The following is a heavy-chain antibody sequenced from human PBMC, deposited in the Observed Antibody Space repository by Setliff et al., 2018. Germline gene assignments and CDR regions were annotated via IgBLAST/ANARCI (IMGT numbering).Heavy chain of an antibody. Sequence: PGGSLRLSCAASGFNFKGHGMNWVRQAPGKGLEWVSTTNWDGRSTGYTDSVKGRFTISRDNSKSTLYLQMDSLRAEDAAIYYCARNWVTAQHYYYGMDVWGQGTTVTVSS. D-gene: IGHD2-21*02. J-gene: IGHJ6*02. CDR2: TNWDGRST. CDR1: GFNFKGHG. V-gene: IGHV3-20*04. CDR3: ARNWVTAQHYYYGMDV.